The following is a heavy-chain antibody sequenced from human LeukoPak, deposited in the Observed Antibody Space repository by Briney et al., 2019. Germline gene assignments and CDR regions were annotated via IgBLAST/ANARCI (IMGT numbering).Heavy chain of an antibody. CDR3: AKDPIAVAGNNYYGMDV. J-gene: IGHJ6*02. Sequence: GGSLRLSCGASGFTFSNYGMYWVRQAPGKGLEWVAVISSDGSNTYYADPVQHRFTISRNNSKNTLYLQMNSLRAEDRAMYDCAKDPIAVAGNNYYGMDVWGRGGTVSVSS. D-gene: IGHD6-19*01. CDR2: ISSDGSNT. CDR1: GFTFSNYG. V-gene: IGHV3-30*18.